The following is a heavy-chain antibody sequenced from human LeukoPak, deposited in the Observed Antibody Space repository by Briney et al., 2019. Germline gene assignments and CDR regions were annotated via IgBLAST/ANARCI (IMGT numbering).Heavy chain of an antibody. D-gene: IGHD6-13*01. CDR3: ARDRSSTWYGGIDY. J-gene: IGHJ4*02. V-gene: IGHV1-3*01. CDR2: INAGNGNT. Sequence: ASVKVSCKASGYTFTSYSIHWVRQAPGQKLEWTGWINAGNGNTEYSQNFQGRVTITRDTSASTSYMELSSLRFEDTAVYYCARDRSSTWYGGIDYWGQGTLVTVSS. CDR1: GYTFTSYS.